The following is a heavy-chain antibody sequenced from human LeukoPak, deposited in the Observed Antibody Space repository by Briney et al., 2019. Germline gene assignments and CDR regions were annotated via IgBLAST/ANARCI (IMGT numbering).Heavy chain of an antibody. D-gene: IGHD3-3*01. CDR1: GGYISSHY. J-gene: IGHJ6*03. CDR2: IYTSGRT. CDR3: ARHRGDYDFWSGYTNYYYYMDV. V-gene: IGHV4-4*09. Sequence: SETLYLTCNVSGGYISSHYWSWIRQPPGKGPEGDGDIYTSGRTNYNPSLKSRVTISVDTSKNQFSLKLSSVTAADTAVYYCARHRGDYDFWSGYTNYYYYMDVWGKGTTVTVSS.